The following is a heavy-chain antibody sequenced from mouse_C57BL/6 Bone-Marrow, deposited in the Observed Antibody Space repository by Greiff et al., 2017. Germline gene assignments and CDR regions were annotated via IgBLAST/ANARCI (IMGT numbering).Heavy chain of an antibody. CDR2: IWSGGST. D-gene: IGHD4-1*02. Sequence: VKLKESGPGLVQPSQSLSITCTVSGFSLTSYGVHWVRQSPGKGLEWLGVIWSGGSTDYNAAFISRLSISKDNSKSQVFFKMNSLQADDTAIYYCATNWAWFAYWGQGTLVTVSA. CDR3: ATNWAWFAY. J-gene: IGHJ3*01. CDR1: GFSLTSYG. V-gene: IGHV2-2*01.